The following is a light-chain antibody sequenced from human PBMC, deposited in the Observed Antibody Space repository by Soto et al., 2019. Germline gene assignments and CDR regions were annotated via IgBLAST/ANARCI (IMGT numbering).Light chain of an antibody. J-gene: IGLJ3*02. CDR1: SSNIGAGYD. V-gene: IGLV1-40*01. CDR3: QSYDSSLSGWV. Sequence: QSVLTQPPSVSGAPGQRVTISCTESSSNIGAGYDVHWYQQLPGTPPKLLIYGNSNRPSGVPDRFSGSKSGTSASLAITGLQAEEEADYYCQSYDSSLSGWVFGGGTKLTVL. CDR2: GNS.